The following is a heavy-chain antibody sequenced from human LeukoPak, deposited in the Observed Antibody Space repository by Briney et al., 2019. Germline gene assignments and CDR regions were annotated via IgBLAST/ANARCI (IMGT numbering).Heavy chain of an antibody. V-gene: IGHV4-34*01. J-gene: IGHJ5*02. CDR3: ARGPYGGNPWNWFDP. D-gene: IGHD4-23*01. CDR2: INHSGST. Sequence: NTSETLSLTCAVYGGSFSGYYWSWIRQPPGKGLEWIGEINHSGSTNYNPSLKSRVTISVDTSKNQFSLKLSSVTAADTAVYYCARGPYGGNPWNWFDPWGQGTLVTVSS. CDR1: GGSFSGYY.